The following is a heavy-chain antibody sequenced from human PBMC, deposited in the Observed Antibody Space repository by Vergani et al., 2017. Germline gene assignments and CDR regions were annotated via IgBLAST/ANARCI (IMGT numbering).Heavy chain of an antibody. CDR1: GFTFTAHG. CDR3: ARDRGGTYYDILTGYYEGPAFFDY. CDR2: ISGQNFRT. D-gene: IGHD3-9*01. J-gene: IGHJ4*02. V-gene: IGHV3-23*01. Sequence: EVQLLESGGGSAQPGESLRLSCVASGFTFTAHGLNWVRQAPGKGLEWVSGISGQNFRTHYADSVKGRFTISRDDSKNTVYLQINSLRAEDTAFYYCARDRGGTYYDILTGYYEGPAFFDYWGQGTLVTVSS.